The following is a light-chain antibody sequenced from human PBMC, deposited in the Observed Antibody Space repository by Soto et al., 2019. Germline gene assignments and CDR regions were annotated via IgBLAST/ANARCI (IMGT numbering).Light chain of an antibody. CDR3: QVWDTSAVV. V-gene: IGLV3-9*01. CDR1: NIGRKD. CDR2: RNT. J-gene: IGLJ2*01. Sequence: SYELTQPLSVSVALGQTAIITCGGNNIGRKDVHWYQQKPGQAPVLVIYRNTKRPSGIPERFSGSNSGNMATLTISRAQAGDEADYYCQVWDTSAVVFGGGTKLTVL.